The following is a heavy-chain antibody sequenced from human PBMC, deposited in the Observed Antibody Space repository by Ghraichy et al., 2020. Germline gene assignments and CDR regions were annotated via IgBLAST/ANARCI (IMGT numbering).Heavy chain of an antibody. CDR3: ARDGSSSTVRVADYYYGMDV. D-gene: IGHD2-2*01. CDR2: ISSSSSTI. Sequence: GGSLRLSCAASGFTFSSYSMNWVRQAPGKGLEWVSYISSSSSTIYYADSVKGRFTISRDNAKNSLYLQMNSLRDEDTAVYYCARDGSSSTVRVADYYYGMDVWGQGTTVTVSS. J-gene: IGHJ6*02. CDR1: GFTFSSYS. V-gene: IGHV3-48*02.